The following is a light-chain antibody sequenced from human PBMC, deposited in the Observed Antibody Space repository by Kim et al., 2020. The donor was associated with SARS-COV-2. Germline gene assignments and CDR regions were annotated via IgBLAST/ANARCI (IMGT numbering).Light chain of an antibody. V-gene: IGLV2-11*01. CDR3: CSYAGGYSWV. J-gene: IGLJ3*02. Sequence: GQSVHISCTGTKGDVGGDNYVTWYQQHPGKAPKLMIYDVSKRPSGVPDRFSGSKSGNTASLTISGLQTEDEADYYCCSYAGGYSWVYGGGTQLTVL. CDR2: DVS. CDR1: KGDVGGDNY.